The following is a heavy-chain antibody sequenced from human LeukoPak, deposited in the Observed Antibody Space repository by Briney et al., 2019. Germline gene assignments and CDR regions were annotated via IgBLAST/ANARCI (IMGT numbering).Heavy chain of an antibody. CDR2: IYYSGST. D-gene: IGHD3-16*01. CDR1: GGSISSSSYY. Sequence: SETLSLTCPVSGGSISSSSYYWGWIRQPPGKGLDWIGSIYYSGSTYYNPSLKSRVTMSVDTSKIQLSMKLSSVTAADTAVYYCARGETKSAPFDYWGQGTLVTVSS. CDR3: ARGETKSAPFDY. V-gene: IGHV4-39*01. J-gene: IGHJ4*02.